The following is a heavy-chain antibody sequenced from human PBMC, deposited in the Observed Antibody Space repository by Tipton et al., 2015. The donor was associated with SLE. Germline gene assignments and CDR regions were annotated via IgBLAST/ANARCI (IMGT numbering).Heavy chain of an antibody. CDR2: IYYSGST. D-gene: IGHD6-25*01. V-gene: IGHV4-39*07. CDR3: AWDSGSDD. Sequence: TLSLTCTVSGGSISSSSYYWGWIRQPPGKGLEWIGSIYYSGSTYYNPSLKSRVTISVDTSKNQFSLKLSSVTAADTAVYYCAWDSGSDDWGQGTLVTVSS. J-gene: IGHJ4*02. CDR1: GGSISSSSYY.